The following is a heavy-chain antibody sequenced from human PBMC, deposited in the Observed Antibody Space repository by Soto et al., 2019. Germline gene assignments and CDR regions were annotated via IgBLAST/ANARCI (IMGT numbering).Heavy chain of an antibody. Sequence: ASVKVSCKASGYTFTSYDINWVRQATGQGLEWMGWMNPNSGNTGYAQKFQGRVTMTRNTSISTAYMELSSLRSEDTAVYYCARGPPYYDFWSGYPWDYYYYGMDVWGQGTTVSVSS. CDR2: MNPNSGNT. CDR1: GYTFTSYD. CDR3: ARGPPYYDFWSGYPWDYYYYGMDV. J-gene: IGHJ6*02. V-gene: IGHV1-8*01. D-gene: IGHD3-3*01.